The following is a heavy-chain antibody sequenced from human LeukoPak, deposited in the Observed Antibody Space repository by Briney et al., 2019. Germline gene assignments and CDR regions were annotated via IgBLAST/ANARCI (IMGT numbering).Heavy chain of an antibody. CDR2: IIPIFGTA. J-gene: IGHJ6*03. D-gene: IGHD4-11*01. V-gene: IGHV1-69*05. CDR1: GYTFTGNF. CDR3: ARGSGYSNYYYYYMDV. Sequence: SVKVSCKASGYTFTGNFIHWVRQAPGQGLEWMGGIIPIFGTANYAQKFQGRVTITTDESTSTAYMELSSLRSEDTAVYYCARGSGYSNYYYYYMDVWGKGTTVTVSS.